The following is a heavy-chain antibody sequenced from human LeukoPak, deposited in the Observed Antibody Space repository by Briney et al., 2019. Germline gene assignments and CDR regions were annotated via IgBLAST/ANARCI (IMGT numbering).Heavy chain of an antibody. Sequence: GGSLRLSCAASGFTVSSNYMSWVRQAPGKGLEWVSVIYSGGSTYYADSVKGRFAISRDNSKNTLYLQMNSLRAEDTAVYYCARGDYDSSGYYDPHFDYWGQGTLVTVSS. J-gene: IGHJ4*02. V-gene: IGHV3-53*01. CDR1: GFTVSSNY. CDR2: IYSGGST. D-gene: IGHD3-22*01. CDR3: ARGDYDSSGYYDPHFDY.